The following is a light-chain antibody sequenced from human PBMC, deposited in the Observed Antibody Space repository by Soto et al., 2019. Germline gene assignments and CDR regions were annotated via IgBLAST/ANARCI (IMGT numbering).Light chain of an antibody. Sequence: DIQMTQSPSTLSASVGDRVTITCRATQTLSSWLAWYQQQPGKAPKLLIYDASSLESGVPSRFSGSGSGTEFTLTITSLQPDDFATYYCQQYTSYSLTFGGGTKVEIK. J-gene: IGKJ4*01. V-gene: IGKV1-5*01. CDR2: DAS. CDR1: QTLSSW. CDR3: QQYTSYSLT.